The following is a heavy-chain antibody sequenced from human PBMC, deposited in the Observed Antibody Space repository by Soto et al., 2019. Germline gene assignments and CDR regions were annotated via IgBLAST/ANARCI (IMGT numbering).Heavy chain of an antibody. CDR3: AASCVGCGGFNYYGMDV. V-gene: IGHV4-31*03. D-gene: IGHD2-21*01. J-gene: IGHJ6*01. CDR2: IYYSGTT. CDR1: GASISSGGYY. Sequence: QVQLQESGPGLVKPSQTLSLTCSVSGASISSGGYYWNWIRQHPGKGLEWIGYIYYSGTTYYNPSLKSRVTISVDTSKNQFSLKLRSVTAADTAVYYCAASCVGCGGFNYYGMDVW.